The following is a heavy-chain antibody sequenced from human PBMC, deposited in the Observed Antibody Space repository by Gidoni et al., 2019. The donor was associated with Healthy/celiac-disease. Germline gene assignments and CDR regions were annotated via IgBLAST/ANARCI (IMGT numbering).Heavy chain of an antibody. Sequence: QVQLVQSGAEVKKPGASVKVSCKASGYTFTGYYMHWVRQAPGQGLEWMGWINPNSGGTNYEQKFQGRVTMTRDTSISTAYMELSRLRSDDTAVYYCARATPVVVVVPAAYYYWGQGTLVTVSS. CDR3: ARATPVVVVVPAAYYY. V-gene: IGHV1-2*02. CDR1: GYTFTGYY. CDR2: INPNSGGT. D-gene: IGHD2-2*01. J-gene: IGHJ4*02.